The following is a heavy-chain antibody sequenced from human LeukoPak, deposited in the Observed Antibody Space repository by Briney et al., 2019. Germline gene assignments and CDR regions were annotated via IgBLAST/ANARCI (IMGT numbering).Heavy chain of an antibody. CDR3: AREGPLEEFDY. J-gene: IGHJ4*02. CDR1: GFTFRSYS. CDR2: IGGSSTSI. Sequence: KTGGSLRLSCAASGFTFRSYSMNWVRQAPGQGLEWVSSIGGSSTSIYHAGSVKGRFTISRDNAKNSLYLQMNSLRAEDTAVYYCAREGPLEEFDYWGQGTLVTVSS. V-gene: IGHV3-21*01.